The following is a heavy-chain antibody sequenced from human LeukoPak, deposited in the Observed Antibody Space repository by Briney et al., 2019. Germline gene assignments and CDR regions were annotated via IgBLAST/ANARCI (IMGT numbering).Heavy chain of an antibody. CDR1: RYNFTTYW. Sequence: GESLKISCQFSRYNFTTYWIGWARQMPGRGLDWMGIIYPDDSDTSYRPSFQGHVTISADKFITAAFLQWSSLKASDTAIYYCARGRLATQNNAAFDVWGQGTMVTFSP. CDR2: IYPDDSDT. D-gene: IGHD5-12*01. V-gene: IGHV5-51*01. CDR3: ARGRLATQNNAAFDV. J-gene: IGHJ3*01.